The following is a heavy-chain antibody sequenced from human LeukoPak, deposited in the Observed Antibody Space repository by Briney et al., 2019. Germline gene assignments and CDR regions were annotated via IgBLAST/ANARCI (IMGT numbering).Heavy chain of an antibody. D-gene: IGHD6-13*01. CDR2: FSATDGSA. Sequence: PGGSLRLSCAASGFTVSSYGMTWVRQAPGKGLEWVSAFSATDGSAQYAESVKGRFTISRDNSQNRLYLQMNSRRDEDTAVYYCAKARLASAGTGAFVVWGQGTRVSVSS. CDR3: AKARLASAGTGAFVV. J-gene: IGHJ3*01. V-gene: IGHV3-23*01. CDR1: GFTVSSYG.